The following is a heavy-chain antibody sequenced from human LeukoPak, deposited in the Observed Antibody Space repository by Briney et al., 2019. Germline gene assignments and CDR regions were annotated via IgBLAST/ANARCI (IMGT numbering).Heavy chain of an antibody. D-gene: IGHD3-22*01. CDR3: AKAAGISHYYDSSGRLDY. CDR2: ISYDGSNK. V-gene: IGHV3-30*18. J-gene: IGHJ4*02. CDR1: GFTFSSYG. Sequence: GGSLRLSCAASGFTFSSYGMHWVRQAPGKGLEWVAVISYDGSNKYYADSVKGRFTISRDNSKNTLYLQMNSLRAEDTAVYYCAKAAGISHYYDSSGRLDYWGQGTLVTVSS.